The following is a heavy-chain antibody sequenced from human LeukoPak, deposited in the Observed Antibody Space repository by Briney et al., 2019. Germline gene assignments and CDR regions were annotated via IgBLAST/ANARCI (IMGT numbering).Heavy chain of an antibody. Sequence: ASVKVSCKASGYTFTGYYMHWVRQAPGQGLEWMGWINPNSDGTNYAQKFQGRVTMTRDTSISTAYMELSRLRSDDTAVYYCVVDYDFWSGYYPDAFDIWGQGTMVTVSS. D-gene: IGHD3-3*01. CDR3: VVDYDFWSGYYPDAFDI. CDR1: GYTFTGYY. CDR2: INPNSDGT. J-gene: IGHJ3*02. V-gene: IGHV1-2*02.